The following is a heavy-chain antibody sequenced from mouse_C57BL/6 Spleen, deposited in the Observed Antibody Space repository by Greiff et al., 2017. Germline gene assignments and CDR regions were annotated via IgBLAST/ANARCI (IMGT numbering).Heavy chain of an antibody. CDR2: ISSGGSYT. J-gene: IGHJ4*01. V-gene: IGHV5-6*01. D-gene: IGHD1-1*01. CDR1: GFTFSSYG. Sequence: EVQVVESGGDLVKPGGSLKLSCAASGFTFSSYGMSWVRQTPDKRLEWVATISSGGSYTYYPDSVKGRFTISRDNAKNTLYLQMSSLKSEDTAMYYCARQAVGEGYYAMDYWGQGTSVTVSS. CDR3: ARQAVGEGYYAMDY.